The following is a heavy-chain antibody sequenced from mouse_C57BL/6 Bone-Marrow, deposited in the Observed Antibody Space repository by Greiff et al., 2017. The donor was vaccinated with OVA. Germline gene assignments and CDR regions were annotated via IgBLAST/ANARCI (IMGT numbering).Heavy chain of an antibody. D-gene: IGHD1-1*01. V-gene: IGHV1-54*01. CDR2: INPGSGGT. CDR1: GYAFTNYL. CDR3: ARSATVVARYFDY. Sequence: VQGVESGAELVRPGTSVKVSCKASGYAFTNYLIEWVKQRPGQGLEWIGVINPGSGGTNYNEKFKGKATLTADKSSSTAYMQLSSLTSEDSAVYFCARSATVVARYFDYWGQGTTLTVSS. J-gene: IGHJ2*01.